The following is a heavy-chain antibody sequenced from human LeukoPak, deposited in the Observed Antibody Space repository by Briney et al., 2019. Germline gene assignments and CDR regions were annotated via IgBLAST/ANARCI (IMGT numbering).Heavy chain of an antibody. J-gene: IGHJ5*02. D-gene: IGHD3-3*01. V-gene: IGHV3-9*01. Sequence: GGSLRLSCAASGFTFDDYAMHWVRQAPGKGLEWVSGISWNSGSIGYADSVKGRFTISRDNAKNSLYLQVNSLRAEDTALYYCAKENGQNYDFWSGSIFATWGQGTLVTVSS. CDR3: AKENGQNYDFWSGSIFAT. CDR1: GFTFDDYA. CDR2: ISWNSGSI.